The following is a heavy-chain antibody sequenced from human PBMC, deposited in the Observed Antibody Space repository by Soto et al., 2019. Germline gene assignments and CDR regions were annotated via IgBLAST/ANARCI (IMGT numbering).Heavy chain of an antibody. CDR1: GFTFSNYA. D-gene: IGHD4-17*01. J-gene: IGHJ6*03. CDR3: ARDSGGDYHNYYMDV. CDR2: IWYDGSDK. V-gene: IGHV3-33*01. Sequence: QMQLVESGEGVVQPGTSLRLSCAASGFTFSNYAMHWVRQAPGKGLEWVTIIWYDGSDKNYGDSVKGRFTISRDNSKNTLYLQMNSLRVEDTAVYYCARDSGGDYHNYYMDVWGKGTTVTVSS.